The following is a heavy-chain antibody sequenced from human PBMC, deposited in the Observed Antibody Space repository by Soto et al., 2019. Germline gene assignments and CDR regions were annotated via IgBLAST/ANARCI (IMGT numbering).Heavy chain of an antibody. CDR1: GYTLTELS. CDR2: FDPEDGET. D-gene: IGHD3-3*01. Sequence: ASVKVSCKVSGYTLTELSMHWVRQAPGKGLEWMGGFDPEDGETIYAQKFQGRVTMTEDTSTDTAYMELSSLRSEDTAVDYCATYKVTQPFGVVFFDYWGQGTLVTVSS. J-gene: IGHJ4*02. V-gene: IGHV1-24*01. CDR3: ATYKVTQPFGVVFFDY.